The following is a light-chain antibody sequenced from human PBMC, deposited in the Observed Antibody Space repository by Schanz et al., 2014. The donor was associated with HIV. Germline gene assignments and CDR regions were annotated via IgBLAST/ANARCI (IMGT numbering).Light chain of an antibody. J-gene: IGLJ3*02. CDR1: SSDPGGYNY. V-gene: IGLV2-14*03. CDR3: VLYMGSGIWV. Sequence: QSALTQPASVSGSPGQAITISCTGTSSDPGGYNYPPWYQPHPGKAPKLMIYDVTKRPSGVPDRFSGSILGNKAALTITGAQADDESDYYCVLYMGSGIWVFGGGTKLTVL. CDR2: DVT.